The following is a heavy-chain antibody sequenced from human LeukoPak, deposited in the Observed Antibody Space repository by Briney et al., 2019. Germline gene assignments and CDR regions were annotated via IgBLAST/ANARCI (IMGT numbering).Heavy chain of an antibody. Sequence: SETLSLTCTVSGGSISSYYWSWIRQPPRKGLEWIGYIYYSGSTNYNPSLKSRVTISVDTSKSQFSLKLDSVTAADTAVYFCARDPIRGKDAFDIWGQGTQVTVSS. V-gene: IGHV4-59*12. D-gene: IGHD3-10*01. J-gene: IGHJ3*02. CDR3: ARDPIRGKDAFDI. CDR1: GGSISSYY. CDR2: IYYSGST.